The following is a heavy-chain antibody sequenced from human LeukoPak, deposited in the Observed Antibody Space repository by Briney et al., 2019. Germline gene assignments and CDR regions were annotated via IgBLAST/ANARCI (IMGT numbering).Heavy chain of an antibody. CDR2: IIPIFGTA. Sequence: SVKVSCKASGYTFTSYGISWVRQAPGQGLEWMGGIIPIFGTANYAQKFQGRVTITADKSTSTAYMELSRLRSDDTAVYYCARDPSPVSYWYFDLWGRGTLVTVSS. CDR1: GYTFTSYG. CDR3: ARDPSPVSYWYFDL. D-gene: IGHD3-10*01. J-gene: IGHJ2*01. V-gene: IGHV1-69*06.